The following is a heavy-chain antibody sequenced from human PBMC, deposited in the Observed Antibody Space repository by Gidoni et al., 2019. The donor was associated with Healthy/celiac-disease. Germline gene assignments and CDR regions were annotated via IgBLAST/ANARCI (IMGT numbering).Heavy chain of an antibody. CDR2: ISGCGGST. J-gene: IGHJ6*04. Sequence: EVQLLESGGGLVQPGGSLRLSCAASGFTFSSYAMSWVRQAPGKGLEWVLGISGCGGSTNFAGSVKGRFTISRDNSKNTLYLQMNSLRAEDTAVYYCAKPQVRGTIVVVPAAIGSSSPLDVWGKGTTVTVSS. CDR3: AKPQVRGTIVVVPAAIGSSSPLDV. D-gene: IGHD2-2*01. CDR1: GFTFSSYA. V-gene: IGHV3-23*01.